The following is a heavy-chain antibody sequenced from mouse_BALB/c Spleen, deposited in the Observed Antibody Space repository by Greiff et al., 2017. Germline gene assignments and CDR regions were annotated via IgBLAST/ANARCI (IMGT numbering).Heavy chain of an antibody. V-gene: IGHV5-4*02. CDR1: GFTFSDYY. Sequence: DVKLEESGGGLVKPGGSLKLSCAASGFTFSDYYMYWVRQTPEKRLEWVATISDGGSYTYYPDSVKGRFTISRDNAKNNLYLQMSSLKSEDTAMYYCARGLGRYYFDYWGQGTTLTVSS. D-gene: IGHD4-1*01. CDR3: ARGLGRYYFDY. CDR2: ISDGGSYT. J-gene: IGHJ2*01.